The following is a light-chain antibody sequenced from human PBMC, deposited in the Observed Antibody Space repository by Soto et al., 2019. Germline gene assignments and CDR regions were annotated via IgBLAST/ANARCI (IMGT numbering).Light chain of an antibody. CDR3: QQYDNFLYT. V-gene: IGKV1-33*01. CDR1: QDISNY. Sequence: DIQMTQSPSSLSASVGDRVTITCQASQDISNYLNWYQQKPGKAPKLLIYDATNLETGVPSRFSGRGSGPAFTFTISSLQPEDIATYYCQQYDNFLYTFGQGTKLEIK. J-gene: IGKJ2*01. CDR2: DAT.